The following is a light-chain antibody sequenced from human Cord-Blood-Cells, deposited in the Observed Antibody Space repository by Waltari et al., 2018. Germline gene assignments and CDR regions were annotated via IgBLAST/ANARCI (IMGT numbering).Light chain of an antibody. CDR2: SAS. CDR3: QQYGSSLFT. Sequence: EIVLTHSPGTLSLSPGERATLSCRASQSVSSSYLAWYQQKPGQAPRLLIYSASSRATGIPDRFSGSGSGTDFTLAISRLEPEDFAVYYCQQYGSSLFTCGPGTKVDI. CDR1: QSVSSSY. V-gene: IGKV3-20*01. J-gene: IGKJ3*01.